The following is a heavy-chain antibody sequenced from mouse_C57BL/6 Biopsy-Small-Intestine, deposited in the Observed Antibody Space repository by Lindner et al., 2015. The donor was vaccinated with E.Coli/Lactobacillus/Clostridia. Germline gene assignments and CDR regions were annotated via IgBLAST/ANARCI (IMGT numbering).Heavy chain of an antibody. CDR2: IYPGDGDT. CDR1: GYTFNNSW. CDR3: ARPSSYSNYDWFLDV. J-gene: IGHJ1*01. Sequence: VQLQESGPELAKPGASVKISCKASGYTFNNSWMNWVKQRPGKGLEWIGWIYPGDGDTDYTGKFKGKATLTADKSSSTAYMQLSSLTSEDSAVYFCARPSSYSNYDWFLDVWSAGTTVTVSS. V-gene: IGHV1-82*01. D-gene: IGHD2-5*01.